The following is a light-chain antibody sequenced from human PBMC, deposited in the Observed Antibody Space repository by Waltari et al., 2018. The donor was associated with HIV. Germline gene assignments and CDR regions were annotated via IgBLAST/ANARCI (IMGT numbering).Light chain of an antibody. J-gene: IGLJ2*01. V-gene: IGLV2-14*03. CDR1: INDVRGYNY. CDR3: SSYTSSSTVV. Sequence: QSALTQPPSVSGSPGQSNTLSRTGSINDVRGYNYVTRNQQHPGKRPKLKIYDVSNRPAGVSNLFSGSKSGSTASLTISGLRAEDEADYYCSSYTSSSTVVFGGGPKLTVL. CDR2: DVS.